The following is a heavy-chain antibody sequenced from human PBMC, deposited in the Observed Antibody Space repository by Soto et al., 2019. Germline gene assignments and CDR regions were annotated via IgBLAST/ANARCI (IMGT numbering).Heavy chain of an antibody. J-gene: IGHJ5*02. CDR2: IYSGGST. CDR1: GFTVSSNY. CDR3: ARSLTGYCSGGSCYSTGWFDP. Sequence: GGSLRLSCAASGFTVSSNYMSWVRQAPGKGLEWVSVIYSGGSTYYADSVKGRFTISRDNSKNTLYLQMNSLRAEDTAVYYCARSLTGYCSGGSCYSTGWFDPWGQGTLVTVSS. D-gene: IGHD2-15*01. V-gene: IGHV3-66*01.